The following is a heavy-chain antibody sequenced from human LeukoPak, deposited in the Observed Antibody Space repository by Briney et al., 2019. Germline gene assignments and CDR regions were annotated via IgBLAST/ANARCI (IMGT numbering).Heavy chain of an antibody. CDR2: INHGGST. D-gene: IGHD6-13*01. J-gene: IGHJ4*02. CDR3: ASRGYSRPFDY. Sequence: SETLSLTCAVYGGSFSGYYWSWIRQPPGKGLEWIGEINHGGSTNYNPSLKSRVTISVDTSKNQFSLKLSSVTAADTAVYYCASRGYSRPFDYWGQGTLVTVSS. V-gene: IGHV4-34*01. CDR1: GGSFSGYY.